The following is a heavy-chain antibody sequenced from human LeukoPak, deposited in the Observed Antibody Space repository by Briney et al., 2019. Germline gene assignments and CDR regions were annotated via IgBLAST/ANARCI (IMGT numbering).Heavy chain of an antibody. CDR2: IYSGGST. Sequence: GGSLRLSCAASGFTVSSNYMSWVRQAPGKGLEWVSVIYSGGSTYYAASVKGRFTISRDNSKNTLYLQMSSLRAADTAVYYCARPHPHHLVVPAAADHWGQGTLVTVPS. J-gene: IGHJ4*02. CDR1: GFTVSSNY. CDR3: ARPHPHHLVVPAAADH. D-gene: IGHD2-2*01. V-gene: IGHV3-53*01.